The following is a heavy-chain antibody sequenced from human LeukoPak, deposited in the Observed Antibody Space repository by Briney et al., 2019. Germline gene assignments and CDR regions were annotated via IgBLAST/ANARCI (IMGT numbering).Heavy chain of an antibody. D-gene: IGHD3-22*01. CDR3: ATTSGYDYVGAFDI. V-gene: IGHV3-30*02. CDR2: IRYDGSNK. J-gene: IGHJ3*02. Sequence: GGSLRLSCAASGFTFSSYGMHWVRQAPGKGLEWVAFIRYDGSNKYYADSVKGRFTISRDNSKNTLYLQMNSLRAEDTAVYYCATTSGYDYVGAFDIWGQGTMVTVSS. CDR1: GFTFSSYG.